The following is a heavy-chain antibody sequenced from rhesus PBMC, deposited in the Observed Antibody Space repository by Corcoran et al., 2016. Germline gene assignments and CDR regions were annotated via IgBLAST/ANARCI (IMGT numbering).Heavy chain of an antibody. CDR3: ARCIAAAGTIDY. D-gene: IGHD6-31*01. CDR2: ISGSSGST. V-gene: IGHV4-99*01. Sequence: QVQLQESGPGLVKPSETLSLTCAVSGYSISSGYYWGWIRQPPGKGLEYIGYISGSSGSTYYNPSLKSRVTISKDTSKNQFSLKLSSVTAADTAVYYCARCIAAAGTIDYWGQGVLVTVSS. J-gene: IGHJ4*01. CDR1: GYSISSGYY.